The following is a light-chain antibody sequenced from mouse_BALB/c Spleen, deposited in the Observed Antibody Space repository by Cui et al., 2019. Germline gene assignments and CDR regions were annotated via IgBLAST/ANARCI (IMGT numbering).Light chain of an antibody. CDR2: SIP. J-gene: IGKJ5*01. V-gene: IGKV4-79*01. Sequence: QIVLTQSPGNMSASPGERVTTTCTARSSGSSSQLYSYQNKSGSSPKLWIYSIPHLASGDPARFSGSGSGTSYSLTLNSMEAEDAATYYCQQWSSNPLTFGAGTKLELK. CDR1: SSGSSSQ. CDR3: QQWSSNPLT.